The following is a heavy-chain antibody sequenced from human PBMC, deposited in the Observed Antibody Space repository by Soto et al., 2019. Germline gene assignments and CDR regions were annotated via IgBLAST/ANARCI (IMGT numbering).Heavy chain of an antibody. V-gene: IGHV1-18*04. Sequence: ASVYVSCKTSGYTFTSYCFTWVRKAPGKGLEWMGWISAYNGNTNYAQKLQGRVTMTTDTSTSTAYMELRSLRSDDTAVYYCARGLHGTNGGCYSGQHAYDIWG. D-gene: IGHD2-8*01. CDR2: ISAYNGNT. J-gene: IGHJ3*02. CDR1: GYTFTSYC. CDR3: ARGLHGTNGGCYSGQHAYDI.